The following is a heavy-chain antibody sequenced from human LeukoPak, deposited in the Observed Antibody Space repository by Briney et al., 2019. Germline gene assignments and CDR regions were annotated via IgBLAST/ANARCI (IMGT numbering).Heavy chain of an antibody. CDR2: FYTSGST. CDR3: ARDGRSSSSTSFDYYYYMDV. CDR1: GGSISSYY. D-gene: IGHD6-6*01. J-gene: IGHJ6*03. V-gene: IGHV4-4*07. Sequence: SETLSLTCTVSGGSISSYYWSWIRQPAGKGLEWIGRFYTSGSTNYNPSLKSRVTMSVDASKNQFSLKLTFVTAADTAVYYCARDGRSSSSTSFDYYYYMDVWGKGTTVTVSS.